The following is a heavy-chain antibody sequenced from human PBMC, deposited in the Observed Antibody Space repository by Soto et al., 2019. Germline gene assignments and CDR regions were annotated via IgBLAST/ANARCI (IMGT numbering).Heavy chain of an antibody. CDR2: ISYSGST. Sequence: SETLSLTCTVSSDSISSYYWSWIRQPPGKRLEWIGFISYSGSTDYNPSLKSRVTISGDTSKNQFSLKVSSVTAADTAVYYCARGTSWQLPFDYWGQGTLVTVSS. J-gene: IGHJ4*02. D-gene: IGHD6-13*01. CDR1: SDSISSYY. CDR3: ARGTSWQLPFDY. V-gene: IGHV4-59*01.